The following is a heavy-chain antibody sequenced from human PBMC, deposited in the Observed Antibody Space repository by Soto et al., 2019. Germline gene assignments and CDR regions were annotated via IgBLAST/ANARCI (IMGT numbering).Heavy chain of an antibody. J-gene: IGHJ6*03. CDR3: ARAEGGYYYYYYMDV. V-gene: IGHV1-8*01. CDR1: GYTFTSYD. CDR2: MNPNSGNT. Sequence: ASVKVSCKASGYTFTSYDINWVRQATGQGLEWMGWMNPNSGNTGYAQKFQGRVTMTRNTSISTAYMELSSLRSGDTAVYYCARAEGGYYYYYYMDVWGKGTTVTVSS.